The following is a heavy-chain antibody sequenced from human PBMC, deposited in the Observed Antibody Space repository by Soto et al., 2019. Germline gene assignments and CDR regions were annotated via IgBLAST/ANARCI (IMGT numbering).Heavy chain of an antibody. V-gene: IGHV3-9*01. CDR2: ISWHRKSV. CDR3: AKGGPDGFCSGGRCYFDS. J-gene: IGHJ4*02. D-gene: IGHD2-15*01. CDR1: GFTFDDYA. Sequence: EVQLVESGGGLVQPGRSLRLSSAASGFTFDDYAMHWVRRVPGQGLEWVSSISWHRKSVGYADSVEGRFTTTRENTKNSLYLQMNSLRREDTALYYCAKGGPDGFCSGGRCYFDSWGQEPLVTVSS.